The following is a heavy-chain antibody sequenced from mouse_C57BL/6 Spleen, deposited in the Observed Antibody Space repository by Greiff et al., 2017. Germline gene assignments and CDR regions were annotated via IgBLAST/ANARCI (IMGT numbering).Heavy chain of an antibody. V-gene: IGHV1-61*01. J-gene: IGHJ2*01. CDR2: IYPSDSET. CDR3: ARVPYYYGSSYNYFDY. CDR1: GYTFTSYW. D-gene: IGHD1-1*01. Sequence: QVQLKQPGAELVRPGSSVKLSCKASGYTFTSYWMDWVKQRPGQGLEWIGNIYPSDSETHYNQKFKDKATLTVDKSSSTAYMQLSSLTSEDSAVYYCARVPYYYGSSYNYFDYWGQGTTLTVSS.